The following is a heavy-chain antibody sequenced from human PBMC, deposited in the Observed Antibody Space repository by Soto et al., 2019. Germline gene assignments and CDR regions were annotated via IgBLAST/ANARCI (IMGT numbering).Heavy chain of an antibody. CDR3: AKGPYCSSTSCQYYFDY. V-gene: IGHV3-23*01. CDR1: GFNFSSYA. Sequence: GGSLRLSCAASGFNFSSYAMRWVRQAPGKGLEWVSAISGSGGSTYYADSVKGRFTISRDNSKNTLYLQMNSLRAEDTAVYYCAKGPYCSSTSCQYYFDYWGQGTLVTVSS. D-gene: IGHD2-2*01. J-gene: IGHJ4*02. CDR2: ISGSGGST.